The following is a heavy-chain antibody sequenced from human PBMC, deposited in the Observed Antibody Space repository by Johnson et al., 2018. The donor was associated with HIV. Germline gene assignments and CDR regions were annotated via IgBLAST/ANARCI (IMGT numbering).Heavy chain of an antibody. CDR2: IGTAGDT. CDR3: ARASGFDM. D-gene: IGHD1-26*01. Sequence: VQLVESGGGLAKPAWSPRLSCAASVFTFSSYDMHWVRQATGKGLESVSGIGTAGDTYYPGSVKGRFTISRDNAKNSLYLQMNSLRVDDTAVYYCARASGFDMWGQGTMVTVSS. J-gene: IGHJ3*02. CDR1: VFTFSSYD. V-gene: IGHV3-13*01.